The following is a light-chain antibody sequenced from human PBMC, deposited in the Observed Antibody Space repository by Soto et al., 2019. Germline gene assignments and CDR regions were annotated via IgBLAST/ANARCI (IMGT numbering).Light chain of an antibody. CDR2: SNN. CDR1: SSNIGSNT. V-gene: IGLV1-44*01. CDR3: ISFTPSTTTHWV. Sequence: QSVLTQPPSASGTPGQRVTISCSGSSSNIGSNTVNWYQQLPGTAPKLLIYSNNQRPSGVPDRFSGSKSATSASLAISGLQSEDEADYYCISFTPSTTTHWVFGGGTKVTVL. J-gene: IGLJ3*02.